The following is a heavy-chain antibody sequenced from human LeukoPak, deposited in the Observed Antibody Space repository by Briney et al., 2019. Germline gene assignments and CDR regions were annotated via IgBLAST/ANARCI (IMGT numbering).Heavy chain of an antibody. CDR2: INHSGST. V-gene: IGHV4-34*01. Sequence: PSQTLSLTCAVDGGSFSGYYWRWIRQPPGKGLEWIGEINHSGSTNYNPSLKGRVTISVDTSKNQFSLKLSSVTAADTAVYYCARVWGIQGEMPTIVIDYWGQGTLVTVSS. J-gene: IGHJ4*02. D-gene: IGHD5-24*01. CDR1: GGSFSGYY. CDR3: ARVWGIQGEMPTIVIDY.